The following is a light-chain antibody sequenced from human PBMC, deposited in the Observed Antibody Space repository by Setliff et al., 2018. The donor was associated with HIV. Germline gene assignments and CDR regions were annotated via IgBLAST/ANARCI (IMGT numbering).Light chain of an antibody. Sequence: QSALTQPPSASGTPGQRVTISCSGSSSNIGSNTANWYQQLPGTAPKLLIYSNNQRPSGVPDRFSGSKSGTSASLAISGLQSEDEADYYCAAWDDSLNAFDVFGTGTKVTVL. J-gene: IGLJ1*01. V-gene: IGLV1-44*01. CDR1: SSNIGSNT. CDR2: SNN. CDR3: AAWDDSLNAFDV.